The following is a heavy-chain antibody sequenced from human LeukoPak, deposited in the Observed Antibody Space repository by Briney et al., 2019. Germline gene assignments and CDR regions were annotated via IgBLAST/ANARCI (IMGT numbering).Heavy chain of an antibody. CDR2: IYSSGST. D-gene: IGHD3-10*01. J-gene: IGHJ5*02. CDR1: GITLSNYY. V-gene: IGHV3-53*01. CDR3: ASLYGSGSYFS. Sequence: GGTLRLSCAVSGITLSNYYMSWIRQAPGKGLEWISDIYSSGSTYYTASVKSRFTISIDTSKNTFSLQMSTLTAADTAVYYCASLYGSGSYFSWGQGRLVTVS.